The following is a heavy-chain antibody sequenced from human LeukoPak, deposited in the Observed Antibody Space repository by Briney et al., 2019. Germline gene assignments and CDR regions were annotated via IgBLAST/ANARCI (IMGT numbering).Heavy chain of an antibody. Sequence: SXXLSLTCXVSGXSISTYXXSWIRQPPGKGLEWXAYIDYRGSTTYNPSLRSRVTISVDTSRNQFSLELSSVTAADTAVYYCARSRSGYSYEHAAFEIWGQGTMVTVSS. CDR1: GXSISTYX. D-gene: IGHD5-18*01. CDR2: IDYRGST. V-gene: IGHV4-59*01. CDR3: ARSRSGYSYEHAAFEI. J-gene: IGHJ3*02.